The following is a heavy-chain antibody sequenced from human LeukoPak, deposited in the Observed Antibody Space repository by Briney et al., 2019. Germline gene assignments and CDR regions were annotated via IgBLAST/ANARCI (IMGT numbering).Heavy chain of an antibody. Sequence: GRSLRLSCAASGFIFSPYAMSWVRQAPGKGLEWVAGIAGGDDRFYADSVKGRFSISRDNSKNTLYLQMNGLKTEDTAVYYCAREGSIVARTDYWGQGALVIVSS. CDR2: IAGGDDR. V-gene: IGHV3-23*01. CDR3: AREGSIVARTDY. J-gene: IGHJ4*02. D-gene: IGHD3-16*02. CDR1: GFIFSPYA.